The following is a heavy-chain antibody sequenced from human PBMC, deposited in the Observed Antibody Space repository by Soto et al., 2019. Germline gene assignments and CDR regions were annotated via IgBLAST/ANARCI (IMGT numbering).Heavy chain of an antibody. J-gene: IGHJ5*02. CDR1: GYTFSNYG. Sequence: VSCKTSGYTFSNYGITWVRQAPGQPLEWLGWISLYSDGTNYAQKFQGRVSMTTDTSTTTAYMELRSLRSDDTAVYYCARVVPGAEAWFGPWGQGTLVTVSS. CDR2: ISLYSDGT. D-gene: IGHD2-2*01. V-gene: IGHV1-18*01. CDR3: ARVVPGAEAWFGP.